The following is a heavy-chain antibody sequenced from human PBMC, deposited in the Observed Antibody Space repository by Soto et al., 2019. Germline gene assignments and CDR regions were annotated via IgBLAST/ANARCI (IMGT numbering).Heavy chain of an antibody. J-gene: IGHJ4*02. CDR3: TTGRTYRDFLTGLRGLYYCDY. CDR1: GLTFSDDW. V-gene: IGHV3-15*01. CDR2: IKSNADGGTT. Sequence: PGGSLRLYCAVSGLTFSDDWMIWVRQGPGKGLEWVGHIKSNADGGTTEYAAPVKGRFTISRDESKSKTTLFLQRSSRKAEDTAVYYCTTGRTYRDFLTGLRGLYYCDYWGQGTLVTVSS. D-gene: IGHD3-9*01.